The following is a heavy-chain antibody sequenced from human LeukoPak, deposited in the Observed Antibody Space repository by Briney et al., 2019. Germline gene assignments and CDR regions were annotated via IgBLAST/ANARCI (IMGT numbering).Heavy chain of an antibody. CDR1: GFTFSDYY. CDR3: SRDPTYYLRYGYFDY. Sequence: GGSLRLSCAASGFTFSDYYMSWIRQAPGKGLEWVSYISSSGSTIYYADSVKGRFTISRDNAKNSLYLQMNSLRAEDTAVYYCSRDPTYYLRYGYFDYWGQGALVTVSS. D-gene: IGHD1-26*01. J-gene: IGHJ4*02. CDR2: ISSSGSTI. V-gene: IGHV3-11*04.